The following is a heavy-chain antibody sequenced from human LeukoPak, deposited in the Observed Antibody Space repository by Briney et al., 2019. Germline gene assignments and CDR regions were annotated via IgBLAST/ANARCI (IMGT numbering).Heavy chain of an antibody. V-gene: IGHV1-18*01. CDR2: ISAYNGNR. CDR3: ARELDYYDSSGYQDY. Sequence: GASVTVSCKASGYSFTSYGISWVRQAPGQGLEWMGWISAYNGNRNYAQKLQGRVTMTTDTSTSTAYMELRSLRSDDTAVYYCARELDYYDSSGYQDYWGQGTLVTVSS. CDR1: GYSFTSYG. J-gene: IGHJ4*02. D-gene: IGHD3-22*01.